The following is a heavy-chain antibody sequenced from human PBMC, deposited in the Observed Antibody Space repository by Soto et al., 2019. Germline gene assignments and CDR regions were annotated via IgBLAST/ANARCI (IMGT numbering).Heavy chain of an antibody. CDR3: ARAGHYYDSSGYYHDAFDI. V-gene: IGHV3-74*02. D-gene: IGHD3-22*01. J-gene: IGHJ3*02. Sequence: EVQLLESGGGLVQPGGSLRLSCAASGFTFSSYWMHWVRQAPGKGLVWVSRINSDGSSTSYADSVKGRFTISRDNAKNTLYLQMNSLRAEDTAVYYCARAGHYYDSSGYYHDAFDIWGQGTMVTVSS. CDR1: GFTFSSYW. CDR2: INSDGSST.